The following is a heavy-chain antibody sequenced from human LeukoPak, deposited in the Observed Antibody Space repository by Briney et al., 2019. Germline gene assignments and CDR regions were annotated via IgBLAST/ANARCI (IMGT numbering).Heavy chain of an antibody. Sequence: GGSLRLSCAASGFTFSSYAMSWVRQAPGKGLEWVSAISGSGGSTYYADSVKGRFTISRDNSKNTLYLQMNSLRAEDTAVYYCVKGRWLSHGTFDYWGQGTLVTVSS. J-gene: IGHJ4*02. V-gene: IGHV3-23*01. CDR3: VKGRWLSHGTFDY. D-gene: IGHD4-23*01. CDR2: ISGSGGST. CDR1: GFTFSSYA.